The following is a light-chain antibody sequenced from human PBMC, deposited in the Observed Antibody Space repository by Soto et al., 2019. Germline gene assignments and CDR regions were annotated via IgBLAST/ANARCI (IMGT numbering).Light chain of an antibody. CDR2: DVS. CDR1: QTIGRY. J-gene: IGKJ2*01. V-gene: IGKV1-39*01. Sequence: DIQMTQSPSSLSASVGDRVTVTCRASQTIGRYLSWYQQKPGKAPKLLIYDVSSLQTGVPSRFSGDESGTDFTLTISGLQPVDFATYYCQQSFSAPRTFGQGTKLEIQ. CDR3: QQSFSAPRT.